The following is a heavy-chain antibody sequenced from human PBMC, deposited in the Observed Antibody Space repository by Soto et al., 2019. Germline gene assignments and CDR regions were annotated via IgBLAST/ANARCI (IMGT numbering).Heavy chain of an antibody. J-gene: IGHJ4*02. CDR1: GGSFSGYY. Sequence: SEILSLTCAVYGGSFSGYYWSWIRQPPGKGLEWIGEINHSGSTNYNPSLKSRVTISVDTSKNQFSLKLSSVTAADTAVYYCARVPFSSGYYFDYWGQGTLVTVSS. CDR3: ARVPFSSGYYFDY. D-gene: IGHD3-22*01. CDR2: INHSGST. V-gene: IGHV4-34*01.